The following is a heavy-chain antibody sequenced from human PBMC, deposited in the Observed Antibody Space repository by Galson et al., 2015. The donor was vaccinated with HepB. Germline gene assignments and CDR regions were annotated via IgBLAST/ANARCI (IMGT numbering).Heavy chain of an antibody. CDR1: GFTFRSYA. J-gene: IGHJ4*02. D-gene: IGHD1-26*01. Sequence: LRLSCAASGFTFRSYAMSWVRQAPGKGLEWVSAISGSGGSTYYADSVKGRFTISRDNSKNTLYLQTNSLRAEDTAVYYCAKDKGGTFDYWGQGTLVTVSS. CDR2: ISGSGGST. V-gene: IGHV3-23*01. CDR3: AKDKGGTFDY.